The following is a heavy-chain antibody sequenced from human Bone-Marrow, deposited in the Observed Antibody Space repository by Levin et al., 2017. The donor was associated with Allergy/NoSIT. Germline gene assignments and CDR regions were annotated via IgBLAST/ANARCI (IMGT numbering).Heavy chain of an antibody. CDR1: GGSMSRYY. J-gene: IGHJ4*02. Sequence: SETLSLTCSVSGGSMSRYYWSWIRQSPERGLEWIGYIYSNGDASYNPSLEGRVTISVDTPRNQFSLRLRSVTAADTALYYCAKARDNFGYLPLDHWGQGTLVIVSS. CDR3: AKARDNFGYLPLDH. D-gene: IGHD5-18*01. V-gene: IGHV4-59*12. CDR2: IYSNGDA.